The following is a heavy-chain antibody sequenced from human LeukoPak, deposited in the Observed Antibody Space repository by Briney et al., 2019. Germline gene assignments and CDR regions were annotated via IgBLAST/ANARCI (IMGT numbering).Heavy chain of an antibody. V-gene: IGHV4-59*08. D-gene: IGHD4-23*01. CDR1: GGSISSYY. CDR3: ARHPNSGGNPFDY. Sequence: SETLSLTCTVSGGSISSYYWSWIRQPPGKGLEWIGYIYYSGSTNYNPSLKSRVTISVDTSKNQFSLKLSSVTAADTAVYYCARHPNSGGNPFDYWGQGTLVSVSS. CDR2: IYYSGST. J-gene: IGHJ4*02.